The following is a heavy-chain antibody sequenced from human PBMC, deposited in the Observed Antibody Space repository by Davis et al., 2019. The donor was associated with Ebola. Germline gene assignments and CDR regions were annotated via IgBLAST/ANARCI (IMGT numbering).Heavy chain of an antibody. CDR3: ARSFYNDLTGYSALAFDV. V-gene: IGHV4-39*07. J-gene: IGHJ3*01. CDR2: IYQSVST. D-gene: IGHD3-9*01. CDR1: GDTVSSGPNY. Sequence: MPSETLSLTCSVSGDTVSSGPNYWVWFRQPPGKGLEWIGSIYQSVSTYYNPSLKSRVSMYIDTSKNQFSLKLSSVTAADTAVYYCARSFYNDLTGYSALAFDVWGQGTMVTVSS.